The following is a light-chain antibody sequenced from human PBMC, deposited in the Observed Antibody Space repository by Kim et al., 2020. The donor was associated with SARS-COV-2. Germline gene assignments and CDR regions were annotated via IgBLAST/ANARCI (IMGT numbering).Light chain of an antibody. Sequence: ASVKLTCTLSSGHSSYAIAWHQQHPEKGPRYLMKGNSDGRHSKGDGIPDRFSGSSSGAERYLTISSLQSEDEADYYCQTWDTGSWVFGGGTQLT. CDR3: QTWDTGSWV. V-gene: IGLV4-69*01. CDR1: SGHSSYA. CDR2: GNSDGRH. J-gene: IGLJ3*02.